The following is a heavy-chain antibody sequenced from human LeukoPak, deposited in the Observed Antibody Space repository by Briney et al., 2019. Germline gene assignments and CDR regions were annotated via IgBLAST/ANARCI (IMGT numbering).Heavy chain of an antibody. Sequence: SVKVSCKASGGTFSSYAISWVRQAPGQGLEWMGRIIPIFGIANYAQKFQGRVTITADKSTSTAYMELSSLRSEDTAVYYCAILGYCSGGSCYSADYWGQGTLVTVSS. CDR2: IIPIFGIA. CDR3: AILGYCSGGSCYSADY. D-gene: IGHD2-15*01. J-gene: IGHJ4*02. CDR1: GGTFSSYA. V-gene: IGHV1-69*04.